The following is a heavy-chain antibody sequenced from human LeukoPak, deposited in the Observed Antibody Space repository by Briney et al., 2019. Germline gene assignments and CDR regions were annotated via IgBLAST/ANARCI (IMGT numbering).Heavy chain of an antibody. J-gene: IGHJ4*02. CDR2: ISAYNGNT. Sequence: GASVKVSCKASGYTFTSYGISWVRQAPGQGLEWMGWISAYNGNTNYAQKLQGRVTMTTDTSTSTAYMELRSLRSDDTAVYYCAREAHYYGSGSYGPFDYWGQGTLVTVSS. D-gene: IGHD3-10*01. CDR1: GYTFTSYG. CDR3: AREAHYYGSGSYGPFDY. V-gene: IGHV1-18*01.